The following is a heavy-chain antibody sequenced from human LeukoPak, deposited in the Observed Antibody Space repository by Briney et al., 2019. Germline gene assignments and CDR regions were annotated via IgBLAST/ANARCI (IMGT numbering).Heavy chain of an antibody. CDR2: INHSGST. Sequence: PSETLSRTGAVYGGSFSGYYWSWIRQPPGKGLEWIGEINHSGSTNYNPSLKSRVTISVDTSKNQFSLKLSSVTAADTAVYYCARGWLGDIVATYGMDVWGQRTTVTVSS. J-gene: IGHJ6*02. D-gene: IGHD5-12*01. V-gene: IGHV4-34*01. CDR3: ARGWLGDIVATYGMDV. CDR1: GGSFSGYY.